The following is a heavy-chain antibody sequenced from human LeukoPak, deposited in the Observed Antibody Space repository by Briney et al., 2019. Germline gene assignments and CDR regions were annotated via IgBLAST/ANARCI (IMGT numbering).Heavy chain of an antibody. CDR1: GYTFTSFY. Sequence: ASVKVSCKASGYTFTSFYMHWVRQAPGQGLEWMGIINPSGGSTTYAQKFQGRVTMTRDTSTSTAHMELRSLRSEDTAVYYCAREPSPMVRGYSPAYWGQGTLVTVSS. V-gene: IGHV1-46*01. J-gene: IGHJ4*02. CDR2: INPSGGST. D-gene: IGHD3-10*01. CDR3: AREPSPMVRGYSPAY.